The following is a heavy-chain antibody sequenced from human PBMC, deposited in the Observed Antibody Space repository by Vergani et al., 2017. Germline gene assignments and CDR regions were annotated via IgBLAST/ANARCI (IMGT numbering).Heavy chain of an antibody. J-gene: IGHJ4*02. CDR3: AGAHGSLTTHFDY. Sequence: QVQLVESGGGVVQPGRSLRLSCAASGFTFSSYGMHWVRQAPGKGLGWVAVIWYDGSNKYYADSVKGRFTISRDNSKNTLYLQMNSLRAEDTAVYYCAGAHGSLTTHFDYWGQGTLVTVSS. CDR1: GFTFSSYG. CDR2: IWYDGSNK. V-gene: IGHV3-33*01. D-gene: IGHD4-11*01.